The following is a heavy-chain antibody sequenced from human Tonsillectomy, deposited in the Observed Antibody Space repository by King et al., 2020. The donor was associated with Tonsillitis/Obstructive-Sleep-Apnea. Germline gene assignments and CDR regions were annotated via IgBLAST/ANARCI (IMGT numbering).Heavy chain of an antibody. D-gene: IGHD2-8*01. J-gene: IGHJ4*02. CDR1: GYIFTSYG. CDR2: INTYNGNT. CDR3: ARAGNGSTPPYDF. Sequence: QLVQSGAEVKKPGASVKVSCKASGYIFTSYGLSWVRQAPEQGLEWMGWINTYNGNTKYAQKFQGRVTMTTDTSTSTAYMELRSLRTDDTAVYYCARAGNGSTPPYDFWGQGTLVTVSS. V-gene: IGHV1-18*01.